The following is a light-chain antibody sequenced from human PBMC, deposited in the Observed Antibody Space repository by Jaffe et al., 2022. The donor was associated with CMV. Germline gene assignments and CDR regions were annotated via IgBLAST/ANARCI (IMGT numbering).Light chain of an antibody. V-gene: IGLV3-19*01. CDR1: SLRSFY. J-gene: IGLJ2*01. Sequence: SSELTQDPAVSVALGQTVRITCQGDSLRSFYASWYQQKPGQAPRLVFYGKNGRPSGIPDRFSGSRSGNTDSLTITGAQAEDEADYYCDSRDNNQVVFGGGTKLTVL. CDR3: DSRDNNQVV. CDR2: GKN.